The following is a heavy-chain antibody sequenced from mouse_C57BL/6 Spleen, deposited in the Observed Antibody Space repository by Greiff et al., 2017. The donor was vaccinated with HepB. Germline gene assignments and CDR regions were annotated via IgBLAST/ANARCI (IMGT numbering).Heavy chain of an antibody. Sequence: DVMLVESGGDLVKPGGSLKLSCAASGFTFSSYGMSWVRQTPDKRLEWVATISSGGSYTYYPDSVKGRFTISRDNAKNTLYLQMSSLKSEDTAMYYCARDYYGSSVYAMDYWGQGTSVTVSS. V-gene: IGHV5-6*02. J-gene: IGHJ4*01. CDR3: ARDYYGSSVYAMDY. D-gene: IGHD1-1*01. CDR2: ISSGGSYT. CDR1: GFTFSSYG.